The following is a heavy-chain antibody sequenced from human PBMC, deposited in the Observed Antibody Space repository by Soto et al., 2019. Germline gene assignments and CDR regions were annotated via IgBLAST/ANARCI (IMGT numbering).Heavy chain of an antibody. J-gene: IGHJ6*03. D-gene: IGHD2-2*01. V-gene: IGHV4-34*01. CDR3: ARGRPQKGGYCSSTSCYSYYYYCMDV. Sequence: SETLCHSWAVVGGTCGGYYWSWIRQPPGKGLERIGEIIHSGSTNYNPSLKSRVTISVDTSKNQFSLKLSSVTAADTAVYYCARGRPQKGGYCSSTSCYSYYYYCMDVWGKGTTVTVSS. CDR1: GGTCGGYY. CDR2: IIHSGST.